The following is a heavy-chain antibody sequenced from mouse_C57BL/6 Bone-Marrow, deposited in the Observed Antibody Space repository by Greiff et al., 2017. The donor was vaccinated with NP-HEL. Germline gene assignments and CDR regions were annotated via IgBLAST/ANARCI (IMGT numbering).Heavy chain of an antibody. Sequence: QVHVKQSGAELVRPGASVTLSCKASGYTFTDYEMHWVKQTPVHGLEWIGAIDPETGGTAYNQKFKGKAILTADKSSSTAYMELRSLTSEDSAVYYCTREGADGYYLFDDWGQGTTLTVSS. V-gene: IGHV1-15*01. CDR2: IDPETGGT. D-gene: IGHD2-3*01. J-gene: IGHJ2*01. CDR3: TREGADGYYLFDD. CDR1: GYTFTDYE.